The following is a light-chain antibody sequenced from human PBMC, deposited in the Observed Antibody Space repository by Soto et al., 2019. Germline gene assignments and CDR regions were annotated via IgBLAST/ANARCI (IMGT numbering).Light chain of an antibody. Sequence: EIVLTQSPGTLSLSAGERGTLSCRAGQSVTSRHLAWYQQKRGQAPRLLIYNASTRAAGIPDRFSGSGSGTDFTLTISRLEPEDFAVYYCHQYDIAPRTFGQGTKVEIK. CDR1: QSVTSRH. J-gene: IGKJ1*01. V-gene: IGKV3-20*01. CDR2: NAS. CDR3: HQYDIAPRT.